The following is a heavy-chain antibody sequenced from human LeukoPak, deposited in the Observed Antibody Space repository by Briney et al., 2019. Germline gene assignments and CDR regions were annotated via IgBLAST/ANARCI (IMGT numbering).Heavy chain of an antibody. CDR3: ARGGSGSYPYYFDY. D-gene: IGHD1-26*01. V-gene: IGHV3-20*01. Sequence: GGSLRLSCAASGFTFDDYGMSWVRQAPGKGLEWVSGINWNGGSTGYADSVKGRFTISRDNAKNSLYLQMNSLRAESTALYHCARGGSGSYPYYFDYWGQGTLVTVSS. CDR2: INWNGGST. CDR1: GFTFDDYG. J-gene: IGHJ4*02.